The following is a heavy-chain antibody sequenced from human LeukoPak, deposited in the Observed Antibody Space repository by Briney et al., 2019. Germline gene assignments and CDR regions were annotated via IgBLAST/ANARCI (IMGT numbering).Heavy chain of an antibody. CDR2: IKQDGSEK. CDR1: GFTFSSYW. J-gene: IGHJ4*02. CDR3: ARDLNYYGSGSYYN. V-gene: IGHV3-7*01. D-gene: IGHD3-10*01. Sequence: GGSLRLSCPASGFTFSSYWMSWVSQAPGKGLEWVANIKQDGSEKYYVDSVKGRFTISRDNAKNSLYLQMNSLRAEDTAVYYCARDLNYYGSGSYYNWGQGTLVTVSS.